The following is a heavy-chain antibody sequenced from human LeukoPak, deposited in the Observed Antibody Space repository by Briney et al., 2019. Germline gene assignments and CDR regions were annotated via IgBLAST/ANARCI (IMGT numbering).Heavy chain of an antibody. CDR2: INTNTGNP. V-gene: IGHV7-4-1*02. J-gene: IGHJ5*02. CDR1: GYTFTSYS. Sequence: GASVKVSCKASGYTFTSYSMNWVRQAPGQGLEWMGWINTNTGNPTYAQGFTGRFVFSLDTSVSTAYLQISSLKAEDTAVYYCARDRQSGSLEVPWFDPWGQGTLVTVSS. CDR3: ARDRQSGSLEVPWFDP. D-gene: IGHD3-10*01.